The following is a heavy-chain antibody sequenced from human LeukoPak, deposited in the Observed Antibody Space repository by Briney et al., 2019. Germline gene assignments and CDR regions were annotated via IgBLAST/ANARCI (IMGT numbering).Heavy chain of an antibody. D-gene: IGHD2-15*01. CDR3: AKDNVRSCNGAFCYSNDVGLLDH. V-gene: IGHV3-30*02. Sequence: GGSLRLSRAASGVTFNTYGMHWVRQAPGKGLEWVAFIRYDGSNEYYAVSVKGRFTISRDNSRNTLYLQMNSLRPEDAAVYYCAKDNVRSCNGAFCYSNDVGLLDHWGQGTLVTVSS. CDR2: IRYDGSNE. J-gene: IGHJ4*02. CDR1: GVTFNTYG.